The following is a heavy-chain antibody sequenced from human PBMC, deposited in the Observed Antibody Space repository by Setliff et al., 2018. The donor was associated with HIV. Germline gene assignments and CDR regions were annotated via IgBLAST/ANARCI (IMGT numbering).Heavy chain of an antibody. D-gene: IGHD3-22*01. CDR2: IVPMFGTS. J-gene: IGHJ6*02. Sequence: SVKVSCKASGGTFSGYAISWVRQAPGQGLEWMGRIVPMFGTSNHAQKFQGRLTITADKSTNTAYMELSSLRAEDTSVYYCARGDAIVIGSVYDMDVWGQGTPVTVSS. V-gene: IGHV1-69*06. CDR3: ARGDAIVIGSVYDMDV. CDR1: GGTFSGYA.